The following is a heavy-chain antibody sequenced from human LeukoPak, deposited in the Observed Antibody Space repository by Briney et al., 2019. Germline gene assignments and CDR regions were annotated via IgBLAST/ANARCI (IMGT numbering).Heavy chain of an antibody. J-gene: IGHJ6*03. Sequence: PGGSLRLSCAASGFTFSGYAMSWVRQAPGKGLEWVSAISGSVSGTYYADSVKGRFTISRDNSKNTLYLQMNRLRAEDTSVYYCAKGEYSSSWLYYYYMEVWGKGITVTVSS. D-gene: IGHD6-13*01. CDR2: ISGSVSGT. CDR3: AKGEYSSSWLYYYYMEV. CDR1: GFTFSGYA. V-gene: IGHV3-23*01.